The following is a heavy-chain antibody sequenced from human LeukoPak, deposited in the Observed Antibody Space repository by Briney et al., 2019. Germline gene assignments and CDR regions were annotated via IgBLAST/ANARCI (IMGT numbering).Heavy chain of an antibody. V-gene: IGHV5-51*01. Sequence: GESLKITCKGSGYSFTSYWIGWVRQMPGKGLEWMGIISPGDSDTRYSPSFQGQVTISADKSISTAYLQWSSLKASDTAMYYCASRGSSGDYALAFDIWGQGTMVTVSS. CDR3: ASRGSSGDYALAFDI. CDR2: ISPGDSDT. D-gene: IGHD4-17*01. J-gene: IGHJ3*02. CDR1: GYSFTSYW.